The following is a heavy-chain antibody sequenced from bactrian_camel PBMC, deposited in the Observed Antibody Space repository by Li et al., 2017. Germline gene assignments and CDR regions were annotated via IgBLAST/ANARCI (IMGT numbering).Heavy chain of an antibody. Sequence: HVQLVESGGGSVQAGGSLRLSCAASGYTYRPACMAWFRQAPGKEREGVATITSAGSTSYASSVEGRFFISKDNAKNTLDLQMNSLKPEDTAMYYCATKYLRGECSWYPELYNRWGQGTQVTVS. J-gene: IGHJ4*01. V-gene: IGHV3S53*01. CDR2: ITSAGST. D-gene: IGHD6*01. CDR1: GYTYRPAC. CDR3: ATKYLRGECSWYPELYNR.